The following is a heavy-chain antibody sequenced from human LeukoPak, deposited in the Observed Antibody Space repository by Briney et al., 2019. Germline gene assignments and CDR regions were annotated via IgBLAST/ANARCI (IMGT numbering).Heavy chain of an antibody. Sequence: LPGGSLRLSCAASGFTFSSYGMHWVRQAPGKGLEWVAVISYDGSNKYYADSVKGRFTISRDNSKNTLYLQMNSLRAEDTAVYYCAKGYGSGSYLPYYFDYWGQGTLVTVSS. D-gene: IGHD3-10*01. V-gene: IGHV3-30*18. CDR2: ISYDGSNK. CDR1: GFTFSSYG. CDR3: AKGYGSGSYLPYYFDY. J-gene: IGHJ4*02.